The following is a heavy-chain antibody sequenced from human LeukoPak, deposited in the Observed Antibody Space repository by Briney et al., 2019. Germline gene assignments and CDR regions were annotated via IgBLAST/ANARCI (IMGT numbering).Heavy chain of an antibody. Sequence: GGSLRLSCAASGFTFSRYWMHWVRQAPGKGLEWVSRINSDGSSTSYADSAKGRFTISRGNAKTTLFLQMNSLRAEDTAVYYCTRGNDFWSGYIDYWGQGTLVTVSS. CDR3: TRGNDFWSGYIDY. CDR1: GFTFSRYW. D-gene: IGHD3-3*01. V-gene: IGHV3-74*01. J-gene: IGHJ4*02. CDR2: INSDGSST.